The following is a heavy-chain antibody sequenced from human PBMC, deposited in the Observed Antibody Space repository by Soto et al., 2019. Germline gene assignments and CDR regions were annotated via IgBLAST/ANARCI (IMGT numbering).Heavy chain of an antibody. J-gene: IGHJ4*02. CDR3: AKESTRLYYFDY. CDR2: ISYDGSNK. V-gene: IGHV3-30*18. CDR1: GFTFSSYG. Sequence: QVQLVESGGGVVQPGRSLRLSCAASGFTFSSYGMHWVRQAPGKGLEWVAVISYDGSNKYYADSVKGRFTISRDNSKNTLYLQMNSLIAEDTAVYSCAKESTRLYYFDYWGQGTLVTVYS.